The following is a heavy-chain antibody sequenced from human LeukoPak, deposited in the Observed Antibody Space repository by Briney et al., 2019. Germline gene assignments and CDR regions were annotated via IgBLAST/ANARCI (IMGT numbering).Heavy chain of an antibody. J-gene: IGHJ4*02. CDR3: ARALPYCSSTSCYHWAPFGY. CDR2: INPNSGGT. V-gene: IGHV1-2*02. CDR1: GYTFTGYY. D-gene: IGHD2-2*01. Sequence: ASVKVSCKASGYTFTGYYMHWVRQAPGQGLEWMGWINPNSGGTNYAQKFQGRVTMTRDTSISTAYMELSRLRSDDTAVYYCARALPYCSSTSCYHWAPFGYWGQGTLVTVSS.